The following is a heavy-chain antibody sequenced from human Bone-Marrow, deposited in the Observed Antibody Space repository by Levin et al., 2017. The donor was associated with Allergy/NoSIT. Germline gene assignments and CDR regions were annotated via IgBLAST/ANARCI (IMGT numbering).Heavy chain of an antibody. CDR1: GFTFSDYY. Sequence: GESLKISCAASGFTFSDYYMSWIRQAPGKGLEWVSYISSSGSTIYYADSVKGRFTISRDNAKNSLYLQMNSLRAEDTAVYYCARHPARHIVVVPAARSWFDPWGQGTLVTVSS. CDR3: ARHPARHIVVVPAARSWFDP. J-gene: IGHJ5*02. V-gene: IGHV3-11*01. CDR2: ISSSGSTI. D-gene: IGHD2-2*01.